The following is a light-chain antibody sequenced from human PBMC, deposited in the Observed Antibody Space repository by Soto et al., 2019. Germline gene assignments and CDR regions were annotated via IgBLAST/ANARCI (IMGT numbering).Light chain of an antibody. V-gene: IGKV3-15*01. CDR1: LSVGVN. J-gene: IGKJ1*01. CDR2: GAS. Sequence: EIVMTQSPATLSVSPGESATLSCRASLSVGVNLAWYQQKPGQAPRLLIFGASVRATGVPARFRGSGSGTEFTLTLSSLQSEDSAVYYCLQYNNWPPWTFGQGNKVEIK. CDR3: LQYNNWPPWT.